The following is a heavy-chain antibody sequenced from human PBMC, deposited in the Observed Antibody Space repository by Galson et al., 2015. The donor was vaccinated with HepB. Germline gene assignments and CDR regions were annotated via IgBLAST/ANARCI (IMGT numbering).Heavy chain of an antibody. CDR1: GGTFSSYA. Sequence: SVKVSCKASGGTFSSYAISWVRQAPGQGLEWMGGIIPIFGTANYAQKFQGRVTITADESTSTAYMELSSLRSEDTAVYYCASPRVTMVQGVNYYMDVWGKGTTVTVSS. CDR2: IIPIFGTA. J-gene: IGHJ6*03. D-gene: IGHD3-10*01. V-gene: IGHV1-69*13. CDR3: ASPRVTMVQGVNYYMDV.